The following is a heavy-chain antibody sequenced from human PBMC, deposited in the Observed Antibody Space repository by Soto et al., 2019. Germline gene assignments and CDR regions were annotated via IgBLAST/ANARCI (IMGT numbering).Heavy chain of an antibody. CDR1: GGSISSSSYY. J-gene: IGHJ6*02. V-gene: IGHV4-39*01. CDR2: IYYSGST. D-gene: IGHD5-12*01. Sequence: PWETLSLTGTVSGGSISSSSYYWGWIRQRPGEGLEWIGGIYYSGSTYYNPALKSRVTISVDTSKNQFSLNLSSVTAADTAVYYCARVGEATILHYYYYGMDVWGQGTAVTVSS. CDR3: ARVGEATILHYYYYGMDV.